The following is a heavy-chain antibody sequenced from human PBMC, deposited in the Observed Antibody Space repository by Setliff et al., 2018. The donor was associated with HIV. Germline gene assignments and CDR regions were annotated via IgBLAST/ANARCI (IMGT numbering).Heavy chain of an antibody. CDR1: GFTFSNAW. J-gene: IGHJ3*01. CDR3: TTSPPLVNYYDSSGYHQDGFDF. V-gene: IGHV3-15*01. CDR2: IKSKIDGGTT. D-gene: IGHD3-22*01. Sequence: PGESLKISCAASGFTFSNAWMSWVRQAPGKGLEWGGRIKSKIDGGTTDYAAPVKGRFTISRDDSKITLYLQMNSLKTEDTAVYYCTTSPPLVNYYDSSGYHQDGFDFWGQGTMVTVSS.